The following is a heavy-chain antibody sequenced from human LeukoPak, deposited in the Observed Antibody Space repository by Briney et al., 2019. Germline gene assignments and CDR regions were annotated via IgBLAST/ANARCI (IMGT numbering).Heavy chain of an antibody. J-gene: IGHJ6*02. Sequence: GGPLRLSCAASGFIFSNYEMTWVRQAPGKGLEWVSYISGSRNTKYYADSVTGRFTISRDKAKNSMYLQMNSLRAEDTAVYYCARTLAGTTSFHYGMDVWGQGTTVTVSS. CDR3: ARTLAGTTSFHYGMDV. V-gene: IGHV3-48*03. CDR2: ISGSRNTK. D-gene: IGHD1-7*01. CDR1: GFIFSNYE.